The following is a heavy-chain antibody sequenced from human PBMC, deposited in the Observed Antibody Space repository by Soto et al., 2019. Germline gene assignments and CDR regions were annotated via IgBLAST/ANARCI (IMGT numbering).Heavy chain of an antibody. CDR2: ISYDGSNK. J-gene: IGHJ4*02. CDR3: AKDLGIDCSGGSCYGYFDY. Sequence: GGSLRLSCAASGFTFSSYTMHWVRQAPGKGLEWVAVISYDGSNKYYADSVKGRFTISRDNSKNTLYLQMNSLRAEDTAVYYCAKDLGIDCSGGSCYGYFDYWGQGPLVTVSS. CDR1: GFTFSSYT. D-gene: IGHD2-15*01. V-gene: IGHV3-30-3*01.